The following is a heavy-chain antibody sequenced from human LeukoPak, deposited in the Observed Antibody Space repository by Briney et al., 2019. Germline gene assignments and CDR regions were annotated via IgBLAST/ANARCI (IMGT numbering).Heavy chain of an antibody. J-gene: IGHJ4*02. D-gene: IGHD3-10*01. V-gene: IGHV3-23*01. CDR3: SKSSGFHDY. Sequence: PGGSLRLSCAASGFTFSSYAMTWVRQAPGKGLEWVSTITTTGGSTYYADSVKGRFTISRDNSKNTLYLQMNSLRAGDTAVYYCSKSSGFHDYWGQGTLVTVSS. CDR2: ITTTGGST. CDR1: GFTFSSYA.